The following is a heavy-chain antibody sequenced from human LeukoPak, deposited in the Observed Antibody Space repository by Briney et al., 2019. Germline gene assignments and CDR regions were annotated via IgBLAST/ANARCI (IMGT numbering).Heavy chain of an antibody. CDR1: GFSLSRNA. J-gene: IGHJ4*02. V-gene: IGHV3-23*01. Sequence: GGSLRLSCAASGFSLSRNAMTWVRQAPGMGLEWVSSVIDSGKDRYYAGSVKGRFTFSRDNSKDTLNLQMNSLRVEDTAVYYCAKGVVDRGADCWGQGALVTVSS. D-gene: IGHD2-15*01. CDR3: AKGVVDRGADC. CDR2: VIDSGKDR.